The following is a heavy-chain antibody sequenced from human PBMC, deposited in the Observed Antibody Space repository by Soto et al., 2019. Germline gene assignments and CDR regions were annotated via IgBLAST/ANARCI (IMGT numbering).Heavy chain of an antibody. CDR2: IYYSGST. CDR3: ARGGDTAMVSIGWFDP. CDR1: GGSISSGDYY. J-gene: IGHJ5*02. Sequence: QVQLQESGPGLVKPSQTLSLTCTVSGGSISSGDYYWSWIRQPPGKGLEWIGYIYYSGSTYYNPSLKSRVTRSVDPAKNQFSLKLSSVTAADTAVYYCARGGDTAMVSIGWFDPWGQGTLVTVSS. V-gene: IGHV4-30-4*01. D-gene: IGHD5-18*01.